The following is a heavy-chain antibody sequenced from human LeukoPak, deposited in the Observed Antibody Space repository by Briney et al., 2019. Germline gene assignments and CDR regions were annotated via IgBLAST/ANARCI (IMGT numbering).Heavy chain of an antibody. CDR2: INHRGRT. CDR3: ASQTGIAAAGPNWFDP. Sequence: SQTLSLTCAVYGGSFSGYYWNWIREPPGKGLGWIGEINHRGRTNYNPSLKSRVTISVDTSKNQFSLKLSTVTAADTAVCYCASQTGIAAAGPNWFDPWGQGTLVTVSS. V-gene: IGHV4-34*01. D-gene: IGHD6-13*01. J-gene: IGHJ5*02. CDR1: GGSFSGYY.